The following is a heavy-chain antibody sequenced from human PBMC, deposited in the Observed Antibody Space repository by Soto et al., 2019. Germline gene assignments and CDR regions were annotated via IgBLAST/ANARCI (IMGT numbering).Heavy chain of an antibody. Sequence: QVHLQESGPGLVKPSETLSPPCSVSGGSISSYYWSWIRQPPGKGLEWIGYIYSSGDPNYNPSLNSRMTMSVDASKNQFSLKRNSMSAADTAVYYWARGGGWYVSWGQGTLVTVSS. CDR3: ARGGGWYVS. J-gene: IGHJ5*01. CDR2: IYSSGDP. V-gene: IGHV4-59*01. CDR1: GGSISSYY. D-gene: IGHD3-16*01.